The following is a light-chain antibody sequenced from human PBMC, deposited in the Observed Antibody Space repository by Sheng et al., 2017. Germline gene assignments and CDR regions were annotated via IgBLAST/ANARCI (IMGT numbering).Light chain of an antibody. CDR3: QQYSNDWR. V-gene: IGKV1-33*01. CDR2: DAS. J-gene: IGKJ1*01. Sequence: DIQMTQSPSSLSASVGDRVTITCQASQDISNYLNWYQQKPGKAPKLLIYDASNLETGVPSRFSGSGSGTDFTFTISSLQPDDSATYYCQQYSNDWRFGQGTKVEIK. CDR1: QDISNY.